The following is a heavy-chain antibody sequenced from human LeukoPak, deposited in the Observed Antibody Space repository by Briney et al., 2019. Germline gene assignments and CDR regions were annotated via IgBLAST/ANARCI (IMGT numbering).Heavy chain of an antibody. CDR3: ARATGIAVTFDY. CDR1: GYTFTSYY. Sequence: GASVKVSCKASGYTFTSYYTHWVRQAPGQGLEWMGIINPSGGSTSYAQKFQGRVTMTRDTSTSTVYMELSSLRSEDTAVYYCARATGIAVTFDYWGQGTLVTVSS. CDR2: INPSGGST. D-gene: IGHD6-19*01. V-gene: IGHV1-46*01. J-gene: IGHJ4*02.